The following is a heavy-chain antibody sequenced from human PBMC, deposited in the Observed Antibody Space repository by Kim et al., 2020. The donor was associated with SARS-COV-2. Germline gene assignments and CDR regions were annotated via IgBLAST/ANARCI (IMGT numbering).Heavy chain of an antibody. J-gene: IGHJ4*02. V-gene: IGHV3-23*01. Sequence: GGSLRLSCAASGFTFSNYAMSWVRQAPGKGLEWVSAIGGSGGNTYYADSVKGRFSISRDSSKNTLYLQMNSLRAEDTAVYYCAKSHSSTWQGVYFDYWGQGTLVTVSS. CDR2: IGGSGGNT. CDR3: AKSHSSTWQGVYFDY. CDR1: GFTFSNYA. D-gene: IGHD2-2*01.